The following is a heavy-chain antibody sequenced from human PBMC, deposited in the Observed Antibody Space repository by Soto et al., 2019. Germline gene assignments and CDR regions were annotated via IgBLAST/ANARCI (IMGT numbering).Heavy chain of an antibody. CDR3: KSVPYGGSPY. CDR1: GFTFSSYA. V-gene: IGHV3-30-3*01. Sequence: QVQLVESGGGVVQPGRSLRLSCAASGFTFSSYAMHWVRQAPGKGLEWVAVISYDGSNKYYADSVKGRFTISGDNSKNTLYLQMNSLRAEDTAVYYCKSVPYGGSPYWGQGTLVTVSS. J-gene: IGHJ4*02. CDR2: ISYDGSNK. D-gene: IGHD2-15*01.